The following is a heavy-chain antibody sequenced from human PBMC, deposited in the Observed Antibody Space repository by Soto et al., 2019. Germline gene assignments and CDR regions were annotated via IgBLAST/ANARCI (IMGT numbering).Heavy chain of an antibody. J-gene: IGHJ4*02. CDR2: ISAYNGNT. CDR1: GYTFTSYG. V-gene: IGHV1-18*01. Sequence: ASVKVSCKASGYTFTSYGISWVRQAPGQGLEWMGWISAYNGNTNYAQKHQGRVTMTTDTSTSTAYMELSSLRSDDSAVYYCARHRDLAAVLDYWGQGTLVTVSS. D-gene: IGHD6-13*01. CDR3: ARHRDLAAVLDY.